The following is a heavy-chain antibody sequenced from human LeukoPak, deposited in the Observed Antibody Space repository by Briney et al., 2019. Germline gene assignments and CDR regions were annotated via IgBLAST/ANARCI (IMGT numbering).Heavy chain of an antibody. CDR3: ARQPSGYYDKSGYYPYYFDY. CDR2: IFYTGNT. J-gene: IGHJ4*02. V-gene: IGHV4-59*08. D-gene: IGHD3-22*01. Sequence: PSETLSLTCAVYVGSFSGYYWSWVRQPPGKGLEWIGYIFYTGNTKYDPSLKSRVTISLDTSQNQFSLRLTSVTAADTAVYYCARQPSGYYDKSGYYPYYFDYWGQGALVTVSS. CDR1: VGSFSGYY.